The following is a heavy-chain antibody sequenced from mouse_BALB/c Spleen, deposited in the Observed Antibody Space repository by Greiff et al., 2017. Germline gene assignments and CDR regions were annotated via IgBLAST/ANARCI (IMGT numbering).Heavy chain of an antibody. CDR3: ARRGYGSSYDYWYFDV. Sequence: EVQLQQSGPELVKPGASVKIPCKASGYTFTDYNMDWVKQSHGKSLEWIGDINPNNGGTIYNQKFKGKATLTVDKSSSTAYMELRSLTSEDTAVYYCARRGYGSSYDYWYFDVWGAGTTVTVSS. D-gene: IGHD1-1*01. V-gene: IGHV1-18*01. J-gene: IGHJ1*01. CDR2: INPNNGGT. CDR1: GYTFTDYN.